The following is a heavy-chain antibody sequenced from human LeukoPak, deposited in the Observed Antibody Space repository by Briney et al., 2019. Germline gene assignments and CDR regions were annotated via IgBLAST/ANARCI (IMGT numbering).Heavy chain of an antibody. D-gene: IGHD3-10*01. CDR1: GGSISSSSYY. V-gene: IGHV4-39*01. CDR3: ARVRGGVFDP. CDR2: SYYSGST. J-gene: IGHJ5*02. Sequence: SETLSLTCTVSGGSISSSSYYWGWIRQRPGKGLEWIGSSYYSGSTYYNPSRKIRVTRSVYTSKNQFSLKLSSVTPADTAVYHCARVRGGVFDPWRQGKLVTVSS.